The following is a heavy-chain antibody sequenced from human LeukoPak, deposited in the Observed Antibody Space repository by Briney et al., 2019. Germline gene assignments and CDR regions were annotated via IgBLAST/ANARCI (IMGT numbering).Heavy chain of an antibody. D-gene: IGHD3-3*01. CDR3: ARGKTYYDFWSGYYTPFLDY. Sequence: SETLSLTCAVSGYSISSGYYWGWIRQPPGKGLEWIGSIYHSGSTYYNPSLKSRVTISVDRSKNQFSLKLSSVTAADTAVYYCARGKTYYDFWSGYYTPFLDYWGQGTLVTVSS. CDR2: IYHSGST. CDR1: GYSISSGYY. J-gene: IGHJ4*02. V-gene: IGHV4-38-2*01.